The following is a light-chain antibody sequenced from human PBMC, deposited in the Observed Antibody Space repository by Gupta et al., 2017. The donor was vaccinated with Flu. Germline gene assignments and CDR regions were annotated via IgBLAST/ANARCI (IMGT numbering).Light chain of an antibody. Sequence: EFVLTQSPANLSLSPGERATLSCRASRSVSSHLAWYQQRPGQAPRLLIYETYNRATGIPERFSGSGSGTDFTLTISSLEPEDFAVYFCQQRLDWQWTFGQGTKIDIK. CDR1: RSVSSH. V-gene: IGKV3-11*01. CDR3: QQRLDWQWT. J-gene: IGKJ1*01. CDR2: ETY.